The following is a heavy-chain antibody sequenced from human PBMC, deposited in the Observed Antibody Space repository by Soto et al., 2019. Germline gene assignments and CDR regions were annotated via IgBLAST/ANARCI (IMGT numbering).Heavy chain of an antibody. CDR1: GFIFNNYA. CDR3: AKDKYRVVPAAIDY. D-gene: IGHD2-2*01. V-gene: IGHV1-18*04. Sequence: GASVKVSCKAFGFIFNNYAISWVRQAPGQGLEWMGWISANSGNTNYAQKLQGRVTMTTDTSTSTAYMELRSLRAEDTALYYCAKDKYRVVPAAIDYWGQGTLVTVSS. J-gene: IGHJ4*02. CDR2: ISANSGNT.